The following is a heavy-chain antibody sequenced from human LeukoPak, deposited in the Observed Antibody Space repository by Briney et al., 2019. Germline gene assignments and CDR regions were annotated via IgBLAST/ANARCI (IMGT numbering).Heavy chain of an antibody. J-gene: IGHJ4*02. Sequence: ASVKVSCKASGYTFTGYYMHWVRQAPGQGLEWMGRINPNSGGTNYAQKFQGRVTMTRDTSISTAYMELSRLRSDDTAVYYCASSVVPAAPDDYWGQGTLVTVSS. D-gene: IGHD2-2*01. V-gene: IGHV1-2*06. CDR1: GYTFTGYY. CDR3: ASSVVPAAPDDY. CDR2: INPNSGGT.